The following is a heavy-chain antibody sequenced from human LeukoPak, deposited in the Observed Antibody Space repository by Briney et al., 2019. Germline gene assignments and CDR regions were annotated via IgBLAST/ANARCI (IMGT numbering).Heavy chain of an antibody. Sequence: GGSLRLSCAASGFTLRNTWMAWVRQAPGKGLEWVANINQDASTKHYVDSVKGRFTISRDNAKNSLYLQMNSLRAEDTAVYYCARDQSGSLDYWGQRTLVTVSS. CDR1: GFTLRNTW. D-gene: IGHD1-26*01. J-gene: IGHJ4*02. CDR2: INQDASTK. V-gene: IGHV3-7*01. CDR3: ARDQSGSLDY.